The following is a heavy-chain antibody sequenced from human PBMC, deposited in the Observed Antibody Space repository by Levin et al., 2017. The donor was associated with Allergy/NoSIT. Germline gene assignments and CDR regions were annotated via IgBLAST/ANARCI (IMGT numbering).Heavy chain of an antibody. CDR1: GDSISSGDYY. CDR3: ARSVDTSSYYFDY. CDR2: IYYSGTT. Sequence: LRLSCTVSGDSISSGDYYWSWIRQPPGKGLEWIGYIYYSGTTYYNPSLKSRVTVSVDTSKNQFSLKLTSVTAADTAVYYCARSVDTSSYYFDYWGQGTLVTVSS. J-gene: IGHJ4*02. D-gene: IGHD5-18*01. V-gene: IGHV4-30-4*01.